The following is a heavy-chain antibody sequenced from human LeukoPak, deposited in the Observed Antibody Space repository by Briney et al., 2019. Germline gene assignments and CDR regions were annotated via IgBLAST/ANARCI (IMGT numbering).Heavy chain of an antibody. CDR2: VKSVAEGGAS. Sequence: GGSLRLSCVFPSLTFSHAWMNWVRQAPGKGLEWVGRVKSVAEGGASEYGTPVKGRFTISRDDSKKTVYLQMHNLSTEDTALYYCTKNTGDFDIWGQGTMV. V-gene: IGHV3-15*07. CDR3: TKNTGDFDI. J-gene: IGHJ3*02. D-gene: IGHD4-17*01. CDR1: SLTFSHAW.